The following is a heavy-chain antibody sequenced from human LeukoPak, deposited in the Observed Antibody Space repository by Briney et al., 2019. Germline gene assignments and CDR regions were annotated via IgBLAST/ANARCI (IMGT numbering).Heavy chain of an antibody. Sequence: GGSLRLSCAASGFTFSNAWMSWARQTPGKGLEWVGRIKSKTDGGTTDYAAPVKGRFTISRDDSKNTLYLQMNGLKTEDTAVYYCTTGVELYYYDSSGYYHLWGQGTLVTVSS. CDR2: IKSKTDGGTT. CDR1: GFTFSNAW. V-gene: IGHV3-15*07. CDR3: TTGVELYYYDSSGYYHL. J-gene: IGHJ4*02. D-gene: IGHD3-22*01.